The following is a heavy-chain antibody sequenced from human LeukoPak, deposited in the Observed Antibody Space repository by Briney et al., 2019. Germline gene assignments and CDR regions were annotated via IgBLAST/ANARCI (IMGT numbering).Heavy chain of an antibody. J-gene: IGHJ4*02. CDR1: AFTFSNYW. CDR2: LYSDGNT. V-gene: IGHV3-53*01. CDR3: ARGVEPLAANTLAY. Sequence: PGGSLRLSCAASAFTFSNYWMSWVRQAPGKGLEWVSVLYSDGNTKYADSVQGRFTISRDNSKNTLYLEMNSLSPDDTAVYYCARGVEPLAANTLAYWGQGTLVTVSS. D-gene: IGHD1-14*01.